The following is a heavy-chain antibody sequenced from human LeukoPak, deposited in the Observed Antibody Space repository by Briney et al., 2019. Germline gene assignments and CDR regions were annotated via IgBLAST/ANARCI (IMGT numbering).Heavy chain of an antibody. CDR2: IIPIFGTA. CDR1: GGTSSSYA. Sequence: SVKVSCKASGGTSSSYAISWVRQAPGQGLEWMGGIIPIFGTANYAQKFQGRVTITADKSTSTAYMELSSLRSEDTAVYYCARVVDTAMVHYFDYWGQGTLVTVSS. J-gene: IGHJ4*02. V-gene: IGHV1-69*06. D-gene: IGHD5-18*01. CDR3: ARVVDTAMVHYFDY.